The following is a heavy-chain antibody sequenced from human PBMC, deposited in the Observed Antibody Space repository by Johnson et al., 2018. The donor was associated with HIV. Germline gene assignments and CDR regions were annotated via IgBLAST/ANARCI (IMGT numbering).Heavy chain of an antibody. J-gene: IGHJ3*02. D-gene: IGHD5-24*01. CDR2: ISFAGVKK. CDR3: AREVERGLGFDI. CDR1: GFSFSSYG. V-gene: IGHV3-33*08. Sequence: QVQLVESGGGVVQPGRSLRLSCAASGFSFSSYGMAWVRQAPGKGLEWVTVISFAGVKKYYVDSVKGRFTISRDNAKKSVYLQMNSLRAEDTAVYYCAREVERGLGFDIWGQGTMVTVSS.